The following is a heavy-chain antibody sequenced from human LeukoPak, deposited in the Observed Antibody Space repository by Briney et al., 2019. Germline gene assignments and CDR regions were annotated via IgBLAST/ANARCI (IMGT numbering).Heavy chain of an antibody. V-gene: IGHV3-23*01. CDR3: AARKVRGVWFYLDY. CDR1: GFTVSAYA. Sequence: GVSLRLSCAASGFTVSAYALAWVRQAPGKGLEWVSTIYDDNTYYADSVKGRFAISTDNSKNTLYLQMNSLRVEDTAVYFCAARKVRGVWFYLDYWGQGTLVTVSS. CDR2: IYDDNT. D-gene: IGHD3-10*01. J-gene: IGHJ4*02.